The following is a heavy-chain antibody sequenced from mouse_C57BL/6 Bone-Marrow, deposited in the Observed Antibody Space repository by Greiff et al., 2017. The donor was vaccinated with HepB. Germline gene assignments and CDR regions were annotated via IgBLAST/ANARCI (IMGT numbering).Heavy chain of an antibody. CDR3: ARPSLWLNAMDY. V-gene: IGHV1-59*01. Sequence: VQLQQPGAELVRPGPSVKLSCKASGYTFTSYWMHWVKQRPGQGLEWIGVIDPSDSYTNYNQKFKGKATLTVDTSSSTAYMQLSSLTSEDSAVYYCARPSLWLNAMDYWGQGTSVTVSS. CDR1: GYTFTSYW. J-gene: IGHJ4*01. D-gene: IGHD2-2*01. CDR2: IDPSDSYT.